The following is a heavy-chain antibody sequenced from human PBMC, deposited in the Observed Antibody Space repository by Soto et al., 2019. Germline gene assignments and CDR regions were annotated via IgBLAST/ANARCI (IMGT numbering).Heavy chain of an antibody. CDR2: IYPGDSDT. D-gene: IGHD6-13*01. CDR1: GYSFTSYW. CDR3: ASQAKSSRWYPYYYMDV. Sequence: GESLKISCKGSGYSFTSYWIGWVRQMPGKGLEWMGIIYPGDSDTRYSPSFQGQVTISADKSISTAYLQWSSLKASDTAMYYCASQAKSSRWYPYYYMDVWGKGTTVTVSS. V-gene: IGHV5-51*01. J-gene: IGHJ6*03.